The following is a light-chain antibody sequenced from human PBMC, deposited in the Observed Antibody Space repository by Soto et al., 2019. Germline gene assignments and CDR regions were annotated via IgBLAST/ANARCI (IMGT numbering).Light chain of an antibody. CDR1: QGISSC. V-gene: IGKV1-12*01. CDR3: QQTNSFPLT. CDR2: AAS. Sequence: DIQMTQSPSSVSASVGDRVTITCRASQGISSCLAWYQQKPGKAPKLLISAASSLQSGVPSRFSGSASGTAVTLTVSSPQPEDVSTYHCQQTNSFPLTFGGGTKVEIK. J-gene: IGKJ4*01.